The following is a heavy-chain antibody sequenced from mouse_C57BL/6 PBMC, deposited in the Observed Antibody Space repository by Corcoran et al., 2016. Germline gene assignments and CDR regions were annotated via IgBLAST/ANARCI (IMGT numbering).Heavy chain of an antibody. J-gene: IGHJ4*01. CDR3: ARRFYGNYGDSAMDY. D-gene: IGHD2-1*01. V-gene: IGHV9-3*01. Sequence: QIQLVQSGPELKKPGETVKISCKASGYTFTTYGMSWVKQAPGKGLKWMGWINTYSGVPTYADDFKGRFAFSLETSASTAYLQINNLKNEDTATYFCARRFYGNYGDSAMDYWGQGTPVTVSS. CDR1: GYTFTTYG. CDR2: INTYSGVP.